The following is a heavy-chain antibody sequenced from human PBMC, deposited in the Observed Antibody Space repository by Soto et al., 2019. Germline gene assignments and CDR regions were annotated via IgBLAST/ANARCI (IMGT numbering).Heavy chain of an antibody. CDR1: GFTFSSYG. Sequence: GSLRLSCAASGFTFSSYGMHWVRQAPGKGLEWVAVIWYDGSNKYYADSVKGRFTISRDNSKNTLYLQMNSLRAEDTAVYYCARDGYDSSGYNPTLFDYWGQGTLVTVSS. J-gene: IGHJ4*02. CDR3: ARDGYDSSGYNPTLFDY. V-gene: IGHV3-33*01. CDR2: IWYDGSNK. D-gene: IGHD3-22*01.